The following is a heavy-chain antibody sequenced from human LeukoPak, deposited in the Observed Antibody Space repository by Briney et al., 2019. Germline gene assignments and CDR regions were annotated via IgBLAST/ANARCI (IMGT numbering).Heavy chain of an antibody. CDR3: ARTSRYSSPEY. J-gene: IGHJ4*02. Sequence: ASVKVSCKASGYSFTTYGIIWVRQAPGQGLEWMGWISTYTGNTNYAQSLQGRVTMTPDTSTGTAYMELRSLRSDDTAVYYCARTSRYSSPEYWGQGTLVTVSS. CDR1: GYSFTTYG. CDR2: ISTYTGNT. D-gene: IGHD6-6*01. V-gene: IGHV1-18*01.